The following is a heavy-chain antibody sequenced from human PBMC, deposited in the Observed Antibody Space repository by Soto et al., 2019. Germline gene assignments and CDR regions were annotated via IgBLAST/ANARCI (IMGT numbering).Heavy chain of an antibody. Sequence: SETLSLTCPVSGCSISSGFYYWSWIRQHPGKGLEWIGYIYYSGSTYYNPSLKSRVTISVDTSKNQFSLKLSSVTAADTAVYYCASSGETYYYYYGMDVWGQGTTVTVSS. CDR3: ASSGETYYYYYGMDV. V-gene: IGHV4-31*03. D-gene: IGHD3-10*01. CDR1: GCSISSGFYY. CDR2: IYYSGST. J-gene: IGHJ6*02.